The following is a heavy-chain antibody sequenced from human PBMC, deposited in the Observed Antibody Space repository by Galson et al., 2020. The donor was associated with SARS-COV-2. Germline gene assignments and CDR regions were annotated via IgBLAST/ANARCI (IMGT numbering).Heavy chain of an antibody. CDR2: IYPGDSDT. CDR3: ARHHAENNRGVIVSDHYYGMDV. D-gene: IGHD3-10*01. J-gene: IGHJ6*02. V-gene: IGHV5-51*01. Sequence: HGESLKISCKGSGYSFTSHWIGWVRQMPGKGLECMGIIYPGDSDTKYSPSFQGQVTISVDKSINTAYLQWSSLKASDAAMYYCARHHAENNRGVIVSDHYYGMDVWGQGTAVTVSS. CDR1: GYSFTSHW.